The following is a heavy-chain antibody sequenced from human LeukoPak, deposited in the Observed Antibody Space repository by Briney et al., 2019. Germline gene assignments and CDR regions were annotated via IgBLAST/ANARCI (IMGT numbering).Heavy chain of an antibody. CDR3: ARGRFLDAFDI. Sequence: PSETLSLTCTVSGGSISSYYWSWIRQPPGKGLEWIGYIYYSGSTKYKPSLKSRVTISVDTSKNQFSLKLSSVNAADTAVYYCARGRFLDAFDIWGQGTMVTVSS. J-gene: IGHJ3*02. CDR2: IYYSGST. V-gene: IGHV4-59*01. CDR1: GGSISSYY. D-gene: IGHD3-3*01.